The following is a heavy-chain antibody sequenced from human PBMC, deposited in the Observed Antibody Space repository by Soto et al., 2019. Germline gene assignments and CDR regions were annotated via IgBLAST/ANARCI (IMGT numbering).Heavy chain of an antibody. CDR1: DDFISSYY. D-gene: IGHD3-22*01. Sequence: PSETLSLTCTVSDDFISSYYWNWIRQPAGKGLEWIGRVSTNGATNYNPSLESRVTMSVDTSKNQFSLKLSSVTAADTAVYYCAGLVRSSGYYLWTFAYWGQGTLVTVSS. CDR3: AGLVRSSGYYLWTFAY. V-gene: IGHV4-4*07. J-gene: IGHJ4*02. CDR2: VSTNGAT.